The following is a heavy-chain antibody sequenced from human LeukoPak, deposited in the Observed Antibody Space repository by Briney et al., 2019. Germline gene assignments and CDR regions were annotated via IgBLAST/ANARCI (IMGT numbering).Heavy chain of an antibody. CDR1: GGSFSGYY. D-gene: IGHD3-22*01. CDR3: ARRLRMIVVAGRAFDI. V-gene: IGHV4-34*01. CDR2: INHSGST. J-gene: IGHJ3*02. Sequence: PSETLSLTCAVYGGSFSGYYWSWIPQPPGKGPEWIGEINHSGSTNYNPSLKSRVTISVDTSKNQFSLKLSSVTAADTAVYYCARRLRMIVVAGRAFDIWGQGTMVTVSS.